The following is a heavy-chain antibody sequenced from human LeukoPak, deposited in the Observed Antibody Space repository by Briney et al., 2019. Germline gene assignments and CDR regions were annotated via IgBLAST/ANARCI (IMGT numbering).Heavy chain of an antibody. CDR1: GFTFSSYG. CDR3: AKDRGIAVAGTDTKTPRTLGY. D-gene: IGHD6-19*01. V-gene: IGHV3-30*02. J-gene: IGHJ4*02. Sequence: GGSLRLSCAASGFTFSSYGMHWVRQAPGKGLEWVAFIRYDGSNKYYADSVKGRFTIARDNYRNTLYLQMNSLRAEDTAVYYCAKDRGIAVAGTDTKTPRTLGYWGQGTLVTVSS. CDR2: IRYDGSNK.